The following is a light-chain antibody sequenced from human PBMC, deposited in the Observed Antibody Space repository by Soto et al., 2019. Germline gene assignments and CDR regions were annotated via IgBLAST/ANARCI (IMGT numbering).Light chain of an antibody. CDR3: QQYGNSPLT. Sequence: DIQMTQSPSTLSASVGDRVTITCRASQSISSWLAWYQQKPGKAPKLLIYDASSLESGVPSRFSGSGSGTEFTLTISSLQPDDFAVYFCQQYGNSPLTFGGGTKVEIK. CDR1: QSISSW. CDR2: DAS. V-gene: IGKV1-5*01. J-gene: IGKJ4*01.